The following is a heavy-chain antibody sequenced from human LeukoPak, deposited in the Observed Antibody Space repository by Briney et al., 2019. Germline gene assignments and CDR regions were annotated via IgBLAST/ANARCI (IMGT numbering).Heavy chain of an antibody. J-gene: IGHJ5*02. CDR1: GYTFTGYY. CDR3: ARVVRGVISGWFDL. V-gene: IGHV1-2*02. CDR2: INPNSGGT. Sequence: ASVKVSCKASGYTFTGYYMHWVRQAPGQGLEWMGWINPNSGGTNYAQKFQGRVTMTRDTSISTAYMELSRLRSDDTAVYYCARVVRGVISGWFDLWGQGTLVTVSS. D-gene: IGHD3-10*01.